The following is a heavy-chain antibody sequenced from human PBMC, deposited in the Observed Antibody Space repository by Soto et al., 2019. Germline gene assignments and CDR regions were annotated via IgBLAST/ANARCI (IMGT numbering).Heavy chain of an antibody. CDR2: IYWDDDK. V-gene: IGHV2-5*02. D-gene: IGHD1-26*01. Sequence: QITLKESGPTLVKPTQTLTLTCTFSGFSLTTSGVGVGWIRQPPGKALEWLALIYWDDDKRLSPSLESRLTVTKDTTKKLMVLTLTNVDPVDTATYYCAHCRGRVWENWSDPWGPGTLVTVSS. CDR1: GFSLTTSGVG. CDR3: AHCRGRVWENWSDP. J-gene: IGHJ5*02.